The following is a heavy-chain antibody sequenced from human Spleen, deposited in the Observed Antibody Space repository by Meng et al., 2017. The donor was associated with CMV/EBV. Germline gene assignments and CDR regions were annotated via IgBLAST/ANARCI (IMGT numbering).Heavy chain of an antibody. CDR2: LYWNDEK. J-gene: IGHJ5*02. D-gene: IGHD3-3*01. CDR3: AHRIRPYYDFWSGAIGYNWFDP. CDR1: GVG. Sequence: GVGVGWIRQPTGKALEWLAVLYWNDEKRYSPSLKSRLTISKDTSKNQVVLTMTNMDPVDTATYYCAHRIRPYYDFWSGAIGYNWFDPWGQGTLVTVSS. V-gene: IGHV2-5*01.